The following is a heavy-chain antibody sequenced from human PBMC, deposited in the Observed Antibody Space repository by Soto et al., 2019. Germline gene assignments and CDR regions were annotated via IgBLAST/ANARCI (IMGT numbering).Heavy chain of an antibody. Sequence: VQLVESGGGLVQPGGSLRLSCAASGFTFSSYGMHWVRQAPGKGLEWVAVISYDGSNKYYADSVKGRFTISRDNSKNTLYLQMNSLRAEDTAVYYCAIDIAVAGTDYYYYYGMDVWGQGTTVTVSS. D-gene: IGHD6-19*01. CDR1: GFTFSSYG. CDR3: AIDIAVAGTDYYYYYGMDV. CDR2: ISYDGSNK. V-gene: IGHV3-30*03. J-gene: IGHJ6*02.